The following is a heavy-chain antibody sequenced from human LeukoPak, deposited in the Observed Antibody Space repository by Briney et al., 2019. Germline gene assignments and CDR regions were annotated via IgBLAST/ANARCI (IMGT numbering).Heavy chain of an antibody. V-gene: IGHV3-21*01. CDR1: GFTFSTYF. CDR2: ISTMSTYT. J-gene: IGHJ6*02. CDR3: ARDWYDFWFMDV. D-gene: IGHD3-3*01. Sequence: GGSLRLSCGASGFTFSTYFMNWVRQAPGKGLEWVSSISTMSTYTHYADSVKGRFTISRDNSKNTLYLQMNSLRAEDTAVYYCARDWYDFWFMDVWGQGTTVTVSS.